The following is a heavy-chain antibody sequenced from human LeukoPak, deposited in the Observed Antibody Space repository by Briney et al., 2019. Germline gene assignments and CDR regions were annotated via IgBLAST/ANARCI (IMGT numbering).Heavy chain of an antibody. V-gene: IGHV4-34*01. D-gene: IGHD5-18*01. CDR1: GGSFSGYW. CDR2: INHSGGT. CDR3: ARVPAMDGNYYYYYGMDV. J-gene: IGHJ6*02. Sequence: PSETLSLTCAVYGGSFSGYWWCWIRQPPGKGLEWIGEINHSGGTNYNPSLKSRVTISVDTSKNQFSLNLSSVTAADTAVYYCARVPAMDGNYYYYYGMDVWGQGTTVTVSS.